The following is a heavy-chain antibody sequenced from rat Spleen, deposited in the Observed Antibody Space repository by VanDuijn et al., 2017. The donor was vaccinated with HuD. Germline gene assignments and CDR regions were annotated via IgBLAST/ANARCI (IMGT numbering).Heavy chain of an antibody. CDR3: ARSRGGVMDA. CDR2: INTGSGGT. Sequence: QVQLQQSGAELAKPGSSVKISCKASGYTFTSYDISWIKQTTGQGLEYIGYINTGSGGTYYNEKFKGKATLTVDKSSSTAFMQLSSLTPEDTAVYYCARSRGGVMDAWGQGASVTVSS. V-gene: IGHV1-57*01. D-gene: IGHD4-3*01. CDR1: GYTFTSYD. J-gene: IGHJ4*01.